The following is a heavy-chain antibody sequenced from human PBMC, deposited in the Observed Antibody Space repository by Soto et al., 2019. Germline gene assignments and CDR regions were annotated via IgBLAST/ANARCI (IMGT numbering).Heavy chain of an antibody. D-gene: IGHD5-12*01. J-gene: IGHJ4*02. V-gene: IGHV4-31*03. CDR2: IYYSGST. Sequence: QVQLQESGPGLVKPSQTLSLTCTVSGGSISSGGYYWSWIRQHPGKALEWIGYIYYSGSTYYNPYLKSRVTISVDTSKNQFSLKLSSVTAADTAVYYCARDGGGYDPLYFDYWGQGTLVTVSS. CDR1: GGSISSGGYY. CDR3: ARDGGGYDPLYFDY.